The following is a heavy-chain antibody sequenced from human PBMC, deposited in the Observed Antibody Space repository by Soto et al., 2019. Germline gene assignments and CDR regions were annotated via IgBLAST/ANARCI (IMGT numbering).Heavy chain of an antibody. CDR3: VRGPDAFDI. J-gene: IGHJ3*02. V-gene: IGHV3-74*01. CDR2: INSDGSTT. Sequence: GGSLRLCCAASGFTFSSYWMHWVRQAPGKGLVWVSRINSDGSTTSYADSVKGRLTISRDNAKNTLYLQMNSLRAEDTAVYYCVRGPDAFDIWGQGTKVTVSS. CDR1: GFTFSSYW.